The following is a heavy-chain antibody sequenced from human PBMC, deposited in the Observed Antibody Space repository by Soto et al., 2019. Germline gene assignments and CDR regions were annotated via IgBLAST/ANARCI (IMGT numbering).Heavy chain of an antibody. CDR1: GGSISSGDYY. CDR2: IYYSGST. V-gene: IGHV4-30-4*01. CDR3: ASNPSYYYDSSGYHLEAFDI. D-gene: IGHD3-22*01. J-gene: IGHJ3*02. Sequence: SETLSLTCTVSGGSISSGDYYWSWIRQPPGKGMEWIGYIYYSGSTYYNPSLKSRVTISVDTSKNQFSLKLSSVTAADTAVYYCASNPSYYYDSSGYHLEAFDIWGQGTMVTVSS.